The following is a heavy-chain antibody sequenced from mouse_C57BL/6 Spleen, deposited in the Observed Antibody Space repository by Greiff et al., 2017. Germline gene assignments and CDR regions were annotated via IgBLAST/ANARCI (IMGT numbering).Heavy chain of an antibody. Sequence: VQLQQSGPELVKPGASVKISCKASGYAFSSSWMNWVKQRPGKGLEWIGRIYPGDGDTNYNGKFKGKATLTADKSSSTAYMQLSSLTSEDYAVYFCASERITTVGCFDYWGQGTTLTVSS. V-gene: IGHV1-82*01. J-gene: IGHJ2*01. CDR3: ASERITTVGCFDY. CDR1: GYAFSSSW. D-gene: IGHD1-1*01. CDR2: IYPGDGDT.